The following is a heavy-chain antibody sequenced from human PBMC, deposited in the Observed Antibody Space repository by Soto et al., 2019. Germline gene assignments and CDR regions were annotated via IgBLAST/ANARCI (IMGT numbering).Heavy chain of an antibody. D-gene: IGHD5-12*01. CDR3: AKYRRTDAEGYRLDF. J-gene: IGHJ4*02. CDR1: GASINNYY. Sequence: SETLSLTCSVSGASINNYYWSWIRQPPGKGLEWIGYVYYTGSTSTKYNPSLQSRVAMSVDSSKNQFSLKLTSMTAADTAIYYCAKYRRTDAEGYRLDFWGPGTLVTVSS. V-gene: IGHV4-59*01. CDR2: VYYTGSTST.